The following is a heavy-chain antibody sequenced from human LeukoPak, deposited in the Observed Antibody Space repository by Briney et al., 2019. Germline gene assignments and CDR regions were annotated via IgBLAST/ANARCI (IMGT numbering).Heavy chain of an antibody. D-gene: IGHD2-2*02. Sequence: PSETLSLTCAVYGGSFSGYYWSWIRQPPGKGLEWIGEINRSGSTNYNPSLKSRVTISVDTSKNQFSLKLSSVTAADTAVYYCARGGCSSTSCYTGSWFDPWGQGTLVTVSS. V-gene: IGHV4-34*01. CDR1: GGSFSGYY. CDR2: INRSGST. J-gene: IGHJ5*02. CDR3: ARGGCSSTSCYTGSWFDP.